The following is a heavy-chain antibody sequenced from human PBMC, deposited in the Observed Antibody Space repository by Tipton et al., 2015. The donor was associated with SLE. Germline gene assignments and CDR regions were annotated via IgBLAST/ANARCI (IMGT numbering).Heavy chain of an antibody. J-gene: IGHJ4*02. CDR3: ARGRFLQWLTPGLRCYFDY. CDR1: GGSITSHY. V-gene: IGHV4-59*11. Sequence: TLSLTSTVSGGSITSHYWTWIRQPPGKGLEWIGYIYNDGSTNYNPSLKSRITMSIDTSKNHFSLKLKSVTAADTAVYYCARGRFLQWLTPGLRCYFDYWGQGTLVTVSS. CDR2: IYNDGST. D-gene: IGHD3-3*01.